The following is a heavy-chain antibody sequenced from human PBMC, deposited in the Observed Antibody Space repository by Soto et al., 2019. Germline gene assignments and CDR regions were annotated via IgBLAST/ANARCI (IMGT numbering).Heavy chain of an antibody. V-gene: IGHV4-59*01. Sequence: XETLSLTCAVAGGSMNDFYWSWIRQPPGKGLEWIGYIYYSGSTDYNPSLKGRVTISVDTSKNQFSLKLRSVTAADTAVYYCARVGGVAARTFDYWGQGPLVTVSS. CDR1: GGSMNDFY. CDR3: ARVGGVAARTFDY. D-gene: IGHD6-6*01. J-gene: IGHJ4*02. CDR2: IYYSGST.